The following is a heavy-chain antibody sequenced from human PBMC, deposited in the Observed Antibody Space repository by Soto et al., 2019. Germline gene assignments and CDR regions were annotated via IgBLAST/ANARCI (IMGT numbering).Heavy chain of an antibody. CDR3: ARETQVAVVAASQFDP. J-gene: IGHJ5*02. D-gene: IGHD2-15*01. Sequence: ASVKVSCKASGYTFTGYYMHWVRQAPGQGLEWMGWINPNSGGTNYAQKFQGRVTMTRDTSISTAYMELSRLRSDDTAVYHCARETQVAVVAASQFDPWGQGTLVTVSS. CDR2: INPNSGGT. CDR1: GYTFTGYY. V-gene: IGHV1-2*02.